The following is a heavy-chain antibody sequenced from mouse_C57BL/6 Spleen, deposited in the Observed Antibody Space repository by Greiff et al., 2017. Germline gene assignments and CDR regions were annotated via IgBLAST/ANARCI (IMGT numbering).Heavy chain of an antibody. Sequence: EVQLQESGGGLVKPGGSLKLSCAASGFTFSSYAMSWVRQTPEKRLEWVATISDGGSYTYYPDNVKGRFTISRDNAKNNLYLQMSHLKSEDTAMYYCARAQGAYWGQGTLVTVSA. J-gene: IGHJ3*01. CDR1: GFTFSSYA. CDR2: ISDGGSYT. V-gene: IGHV5-4*01. CDR3: ARAQGAY.